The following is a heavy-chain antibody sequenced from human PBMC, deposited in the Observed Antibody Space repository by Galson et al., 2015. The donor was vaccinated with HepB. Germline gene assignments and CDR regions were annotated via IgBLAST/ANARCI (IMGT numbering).Heavy chain of an antibody. V-gene: IGHV3-74*01. J-gene: IGHJ4*02. CDR3: ARDRNLYYYNSGGFLS. CDR2: INSDASST. D-gene: IGHD3-22*01. Sequence: SLRLSCAASGFTISTYWMHWVRQAQGKGLVWVSRINSDASSTDYADSVRGRFTISRDNAKNTLYLQMNSLRAEVTAVYYCARDRNLYYYNSGGFLSWGRGTLVTVSS. CDR1: GFTISTYW.